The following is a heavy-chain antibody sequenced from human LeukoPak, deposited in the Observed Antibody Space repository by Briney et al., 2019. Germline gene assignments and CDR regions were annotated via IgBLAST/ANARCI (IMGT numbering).Heavy chain of an antibody. V-gene: IGHV3-23*01. Sequence: GGSLRLSCAASGFTLSSYAMSWVCQAPGKGLEWVSSIRTNTYYADSVKGRFTISRDNSKNTVYLQMNRRRARSRAFYSCPRRDPRGSYYFDYWGQGTLVTVSS. CDR3: PRRDPRGSYYFDY. CDR2: IRTNT. J-gene: IGHJ4*02. CDR1: GFTLSSYA. D-gene: IGHD5-12*01.